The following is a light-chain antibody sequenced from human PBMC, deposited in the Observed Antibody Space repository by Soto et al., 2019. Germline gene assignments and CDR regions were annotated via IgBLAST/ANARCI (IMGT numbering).Light chain of an antibody. V-gene: IGKV1-16*02. CDR3: QQYHSYPYT. Sequence: DIQMTQSPSSLSASVGDRVTITCRASQDISTYLAWFQQKPGTAPKSLIYAASSLQSGVPSKFSGSGSGTDFTLTISSLQPEDFATYYCQQYHSYPYTFGQGTKLEIK. CDR1: QDISTY. J-gene: IGKJ2*01. CDR2: AAS.